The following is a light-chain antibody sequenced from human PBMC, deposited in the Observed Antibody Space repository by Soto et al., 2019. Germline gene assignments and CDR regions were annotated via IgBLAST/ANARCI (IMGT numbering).Light chain of an antibody. Sequence: QSALTQPPSASGSPGQSVTISCTGTSSDVGGYNYVSWYQHHPGKAPKLIISEVNKRPSGVPDRYSGSKSGNTASLTVSGLELEDEADYYCRSYGVINNSNFVLGTGTNVTVL. V-gene: IGLV2-8*01. CDR3: RSYGVINNSNFV. J-gene: IGLJ1*01. CDR2: EVN. CDR1: SSDVGGYNY.